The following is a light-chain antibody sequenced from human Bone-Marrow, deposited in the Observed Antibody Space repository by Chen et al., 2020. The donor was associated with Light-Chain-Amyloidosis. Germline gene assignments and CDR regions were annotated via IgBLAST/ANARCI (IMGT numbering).Light chain of an antibody. V-gene: IGLV1-44*01. CDR1: SSNIGSNT. CDR3: AAWDDSLNGWV. CDR2: SNN. Sequence: QSVLTQPPSASGTPGQRVPISCSGSSSNIGSNTVNWYQQLPGTAPKLLLYSNNQRPSGVPDRFTGSKSGTAASLAISGLQSEDEDDYYCAAWDDSLNGWVFGGGTKLTVL. J-gene: IGLJ3*02.